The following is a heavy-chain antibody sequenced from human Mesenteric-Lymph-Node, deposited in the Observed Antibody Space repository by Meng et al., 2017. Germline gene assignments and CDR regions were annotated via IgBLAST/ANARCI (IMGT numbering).Heavy chain of an antibody. D-gene: IGHD3-9*01. CDR1: GYTFTSYA. V-gene: IGHV1-3*01. CDR2: INAGNGNT. CDR3: ARDRPSDIPSWFDP. J-gene: IGHJ5*02. Sequence: QVPLVQSGAEVKKPGDSVKVSCKASGYTFTSYAMHWVRQAPGQRLEWMGWINAGNGNTKYSQKFQGRVTITRDTSASTAYMELSSLRSEDTAVYYCARDRPSDIPSWFDPWGQGTLVTVSS.